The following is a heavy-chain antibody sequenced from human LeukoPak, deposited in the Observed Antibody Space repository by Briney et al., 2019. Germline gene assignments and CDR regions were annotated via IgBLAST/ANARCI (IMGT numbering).Heavy chain of an antibody. Sequence: GGSLRLSCAASGFTVSSNYMTWVRQAPGKGLEWVSVIYSSGTTYYTDSVKGRFTISRDNSKNTLYLQMNSLRAEDTAVYFCARDVADSSGCYYPQWGQGTLVTVSS. CDR3: ARDVADSSGCYYPQ. CDR1: GFTVSSNY. J-gene: IGHJ4*02. V-gene: IGHV3-66*01. CDR2: IYSSGTT. D-gene: IGHD3-22*01.